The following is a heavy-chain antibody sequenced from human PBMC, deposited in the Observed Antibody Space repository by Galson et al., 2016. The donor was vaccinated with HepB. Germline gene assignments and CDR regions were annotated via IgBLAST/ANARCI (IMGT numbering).Heavy chain of an antibody. J-gene: IGHJ4*02. V-gene: IGHV3-49*03. Sequence: SLRLSCATSGFTFGDYAMSWFRQAPGKGLEWVGFIRSRAYGGTTEYAASVKGRFTISRDASKSIAFLQMSSLKTEDTAIYYCTREVTPNYYWGQGTLVTVSS. CDR2: IRSRAYGGTT. CDR1: GFTFGDYA. CDR3: TREVTPNYY. D-gene: IGHD1-1*01.